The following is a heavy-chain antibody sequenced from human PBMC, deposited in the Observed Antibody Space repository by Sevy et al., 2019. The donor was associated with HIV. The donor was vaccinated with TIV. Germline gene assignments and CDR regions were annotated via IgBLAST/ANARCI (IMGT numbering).Heavy chain of an antibody. D-gene: IGHD4-17*01. J-gene: IGHJ4*02. V-gene: IGHV4-4*07. CDR2: IYTSGST. CDR1: GGSISSYY. CDR3: ARALYDYGDGYYFDY. Sequence: SETLSLTCTVSGGSISSYYWSWIRQPAGKGLEWIGRIYTSGSTNYNPSLKSRVTMSVDTSKNQFSLRLSSVTAADTAVYYCARALYDYGDGYYFDYWGQGTLVTVSS.